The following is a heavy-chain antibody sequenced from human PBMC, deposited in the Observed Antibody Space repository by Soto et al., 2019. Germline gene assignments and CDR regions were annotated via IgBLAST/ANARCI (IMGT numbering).Heavy chain of an antibody. CDR2: IYYSGST. CDR3: AIDHSYDSSGYYAPYYFDY. Sequence: PSETLSLTCTVSGGSISSYYWSWIRQPPGKGLEWIGYIYYSGSTNYNPSLKSRVTISVGTSKNQFSLKLSSVTAADTAVFFCAIDHSYDSSGYYAPYYFDYWGQGTLVTVSS. V-gene: IGHV4-59*01. J-gene: IGHJ4*02. CDR1: GGSISSYY. D-gene: IGHD3-22*01.